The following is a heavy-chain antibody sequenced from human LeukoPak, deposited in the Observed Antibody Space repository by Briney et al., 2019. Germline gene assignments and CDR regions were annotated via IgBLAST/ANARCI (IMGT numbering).Heavy chain of an antibody. CDR2: INPNSGGT. CDR1: AYTFTGYY. V-gene: IGHV1-2*02. CDR3: ARRETILRAFDI. D-gene: IGHD2-21*01. Sequence: ASVKVSCNASAYTFTGYYIHWVRQAPGQGLEWLGWINPNSGGTNYAQKFQGRVTMTRDTSISTAYMELSRLRSDGTAVYYCARRETILRAFDIWGQGAMVTVSS. J-gene: IGHJ3*02.